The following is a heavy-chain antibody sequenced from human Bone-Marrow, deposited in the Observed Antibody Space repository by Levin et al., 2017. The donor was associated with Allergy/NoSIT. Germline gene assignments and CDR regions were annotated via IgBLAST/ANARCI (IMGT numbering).Heavy chain of an antibody. CDR3: ARGGGSLGH. J-gene: IGHJ4*02. CDR2: LNSGGKYI. CDR1: GFNFSSSS. V-gene: IGHV3-21*01. Sequence: GGSLRLSCAASGFNFSSSSMNWVRQAPGKGLEWVASLNSGGKYIFYGDSVRGRFTISRDNAKNSLYLQMDSLRVEDTAVYFCARGGGSLGHWGQGTLVTVSS. D-gene: IGHD3-16*01.